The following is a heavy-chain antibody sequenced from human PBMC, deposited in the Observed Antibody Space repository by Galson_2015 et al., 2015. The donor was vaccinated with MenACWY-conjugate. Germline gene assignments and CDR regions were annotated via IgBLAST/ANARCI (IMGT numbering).Heavy chain of an antibody. D-gene: IGHD3-22*01. CDR3: VIWGYLYDSSGYSR. CDR2: ITSNGGST. Sequence: SLRLSCAASGFSFSSYAMHWVRQAPGKRLEYVSAITSNGGSTYYADSVKGRFTISRDNSKYTLYLKMSSLRAEDTAIYYCVIWGYLYDSSGYSRWGQGTLVTVSS. J-gene: IGHJ4*02. V-gene: IGHV3-64D*06. CDR1: GFSFSSYA.